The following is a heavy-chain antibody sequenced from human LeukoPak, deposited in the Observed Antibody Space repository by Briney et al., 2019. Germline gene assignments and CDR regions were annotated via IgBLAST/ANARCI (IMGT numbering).Heavy chain of an antibody. V-gene: IGHV3-11*01. J-gene: IGHJ4*02. D-gene: IGHD1-26*01. CDR2: ISSSGSTI. CDR1: RFSFSKAW. CDR3: AALIIGRPFDY. Sequence: GGSLRLSCAASRFSFSKAWMNWVRQAPGKGLEWVSYISSSGSTIYYADSVKGRFTISRDNAKNSLYLQMNSLRAEDTAVYYCAALIIGRPFDYWGQGTLVTVSS.